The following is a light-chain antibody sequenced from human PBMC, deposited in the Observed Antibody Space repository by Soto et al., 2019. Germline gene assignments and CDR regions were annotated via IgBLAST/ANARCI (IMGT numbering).Light chain of an antibody. CDR2: GAS. J-gene: IGKJ2*01. CDR1: RSASRY. Sequence: DIQMTQSPSSLSASVGDRVTITCRSSRSASRYLNWYQQKPGKAPKLLISGASTLQSGVPSRFSGSGSGTDFTLTISSLQPEDFATYYCQQSYSTLSTFGQGTKLEIK. V-gene: IGKV1-39*01. CDR3: QQSYSTLST.